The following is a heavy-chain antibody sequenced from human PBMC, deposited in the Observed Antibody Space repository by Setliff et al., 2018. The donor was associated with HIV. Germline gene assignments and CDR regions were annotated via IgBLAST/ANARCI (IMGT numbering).Heavy chain of an antibody. J-gene: IGHJ6*03. D-gene: IGHD5-12*01. CDR3: VNSGYDGDYYYYYMDV. V-gene: IGHV4-39*01. CDR1: GGSVIKDNFY. Sequence: NPSETLSLTCSVSGGSVIKDNFYWGWIRQAPAKGLEWIGTLYDTGRTYYNPPLKSRVSIFVDTTKNEFSLTLRSVTAADTAVYFCVNSGYDGDYYYYYMDVWGKGTTVTVSS. CDR2: LYDTGRT.